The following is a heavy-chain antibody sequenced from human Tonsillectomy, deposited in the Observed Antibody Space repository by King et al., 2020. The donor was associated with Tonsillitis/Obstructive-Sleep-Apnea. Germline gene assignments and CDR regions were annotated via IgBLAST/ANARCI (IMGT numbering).Heavy chain of an antibody. J-gene: IGHJ5*02. D-gene: IGHD4-17*01. V-gene: IGHV4-34*01. CDR1: GGSFSGYY. CDR2: INHSGST. Sequence: VQLQQWGAGLLKPSETLSLTCAVYGGSFSGYYWSWIRQPPGKGLEWIGEINHSGSTKYNPSLKSRLTISVDTSKNKFSLKFISVTAADTAVYYCAGEVNYGDGGSANWFDPWGQGTLVTVSS. CDR3: AGEVNYGDGGSANWFDP.